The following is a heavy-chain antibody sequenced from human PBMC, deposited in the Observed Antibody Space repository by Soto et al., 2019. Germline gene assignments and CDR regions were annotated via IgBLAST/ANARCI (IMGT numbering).Heavy chain of an antibody. Sequence: QLQLQESGPGLVKPSETLSLTCTVSGGSISSSSYYWGWIRQPPGKGLEWIGSIYYSGSTYYNPSLKSRVPISVDTSKNPYSLKLSSVTAADTAVYYCARFAYVWGSSYSWGQGTLVTVSS. V-gene: IGHV4-39*01. CDR1: GGSISSSSYY. D-gene: IGHD3-16*01. J-gene: IGHJ4*02. CDR2: IYYSGST. CDR3: ARFAYVWGSSYS.